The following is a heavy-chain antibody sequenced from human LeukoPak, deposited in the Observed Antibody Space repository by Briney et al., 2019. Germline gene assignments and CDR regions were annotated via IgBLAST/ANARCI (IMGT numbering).Heavy chain of an antibody. J-gene: IGHJ4*02. V-gene: IGHV3-73*01. Sequence: GGSLRLSCAASGFTFSGSAMHWVRQASGKGLEWVGRIRSKANGYATAYAASVKGRFTISRDDSKNTLYLQMNSLKTEDTAVYYCTTGFVTTKYYFDYWGQGTLVTVSS. CDR2: IRSKANGYAT. D-gene: IGHD4-17*01. CDR3: TTGFVTTKYYFDY. CDR1: GFTFSGSA.